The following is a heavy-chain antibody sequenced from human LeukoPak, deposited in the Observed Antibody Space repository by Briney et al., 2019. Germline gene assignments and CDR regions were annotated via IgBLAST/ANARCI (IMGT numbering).Heavy chain of an antibody. CDR3: ATIMVRGVISWYFDY. CDR1: GFTFSIYG. D-gene: IGHD3-10*01. Sequence: GGSLRLSCAASGFTFSIYGMHWVRQAPGKGLEWVAVISYDGSNKYYADSVKGRFTISRDNSKNTLYLQMNSLRAEDTAVYYCATIMVRGVISWYFDYWGQGTLVTVSS. J-gene: IGHJ4*02. CDR2: ISYDGSNK. V-gene: IGHV3-30*03.